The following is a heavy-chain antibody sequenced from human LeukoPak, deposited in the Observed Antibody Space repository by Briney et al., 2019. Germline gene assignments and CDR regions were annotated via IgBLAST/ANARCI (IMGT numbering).Heavy chain of an antibody. J-gene: IGHJ4*02. CDR1: GFTFSGYS. Sequence: AGGSLRLSCAASGFTFSGYSMNWVRQAPGKGLEWVSYISSSSTTTYYTDPVKGRFTISRDNAKKSLFLQMNSLRAEDTAVYYCARGGSGYSAYDFDYWGQGILVTASS. CDR2: ISSSSTTT. V-gene: IGHV3-48*01. CDR3: ARGGSGYSAYDFDY. D-gene: IGHD5-12*01.